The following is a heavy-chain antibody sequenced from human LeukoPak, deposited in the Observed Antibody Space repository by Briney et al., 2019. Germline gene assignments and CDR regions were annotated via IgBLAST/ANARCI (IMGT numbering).Heavy chain of an antibody. D-gene: IGHD3-22*01. CDR3: ARGPHYYYSSGTPPN. CDR1: GFTFSSYS. Sequence: GGSLRLSCAASGFTFSSYSMNWVRQAPGKGLEWVSSISSSSSYIYYADSVKGRFTISRDNAKNSLYLQMNSLRAEDTAVYYCARGPHYYYSSGTPPNWGQGTLVTVSS. J-gene: IGHJ4*02. CDR2: ISSSSSYI. V-gene: IGHV3-21*01.